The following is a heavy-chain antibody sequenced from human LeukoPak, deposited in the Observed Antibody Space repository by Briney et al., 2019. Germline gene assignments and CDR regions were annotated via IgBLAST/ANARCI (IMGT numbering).Heavy chain of an antibody. Sequence: GGSLRLSCAVSGFNFNGYWMSWVRQAPGKGLERVANIKEDATAKNYLDSVEGRFTISRDNAKNALYLQMNSLRAEDTAVYYCAREIIGGASFLDYWGQGILDTVSS. CDR1: GFNFNGYW. V-gene: IGHV3-7*01. J-gene: IGHJ4*02. CDR3: AREIIGGASFLDY. D-gene: IGHD1-26*01. CDR2: IKEDATAK.